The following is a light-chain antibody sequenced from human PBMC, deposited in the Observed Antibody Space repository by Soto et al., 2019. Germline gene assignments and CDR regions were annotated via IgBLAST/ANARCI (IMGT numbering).Light chain of an antibody. J-gene: IGKJ1*01. CDR2: GAS. V-gene: IGKV3-20*01. Sequence: EIVLTQSPGTLSLSPGERATLSCRASQSVDNKYLAWYQLKPGQAPRIIIYGASGRATGIPDRFSGSGSGTDFTLTISRLEPEDFAVYYCQRYGSLSWTFGQGTTVEIK. CDR1: QSVDNKY. CDR3: QRYGSLSWT.